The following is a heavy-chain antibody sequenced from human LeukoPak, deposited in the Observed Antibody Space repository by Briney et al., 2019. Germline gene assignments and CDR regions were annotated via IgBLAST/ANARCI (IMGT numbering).Heavy chain of an antibody. Sequence: GGSLRLSCAVSGVSFRNSWWTWVRQAPGKGLEWLANINQDGSEMYYVDSVKGRFTISRDNGKNSLYLQINSLRADDTAVYYCARAQGSMRVLPTVNWYIDLWGRGTLVTVSS. V-gene: IGHV3-7*04. D-gene: IGHD2/OR15-2a*01. J-gene: IGHJ2*01. CDR2: INQDGSEM. CDR3: ARAQGSMRVLPTVNWYIDL. CDR1: GVSFRNSW.